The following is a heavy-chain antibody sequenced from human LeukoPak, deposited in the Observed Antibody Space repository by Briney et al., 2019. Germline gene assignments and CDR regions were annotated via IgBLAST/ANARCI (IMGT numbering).Heavy chain of an antibody. Sequence: KRGESLKISCKGSGYSFTSYWIGWVRQMPGKGLEWMGIVYPGDSDTRYSPSFRGQVTISADKSITTAYLQWSSLKASDTAMYYCATLPFPLYGSGSLEVDYWGQGTLVTVSS. V-gene: IGHV5-51*01. CDR3: ATLPFPLYGSGSLEVDY. J-gene: IGHJ4*02. D-gene: IGHD3-10*01. CDR1: GYSFTSYW. CDR2: VYPGDSDT.